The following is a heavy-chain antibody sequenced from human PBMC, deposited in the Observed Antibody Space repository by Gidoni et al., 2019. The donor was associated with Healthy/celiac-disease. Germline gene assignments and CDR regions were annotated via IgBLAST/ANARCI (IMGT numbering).Heavy chain of an antibody. CDR1: GFTFSSYW. V-gene: IGHV3-74*01. Sequence: EVQLVDSGGGLVQPRGSLRLSCAASGFTFSSYWMHWVRQAPGKGLVWVTRINSDAGSTSYADSVKGRFTISRDNAKNTLCLQMTSLRAEDRAVYYCARAYPTEYYFDYWGQGTLVTVSS. D-gene: IGHD4-17*01. CDR2: INSDAGST. CDR3: ARAYPTEYYFDY. J-gene: IGHJ4*02.